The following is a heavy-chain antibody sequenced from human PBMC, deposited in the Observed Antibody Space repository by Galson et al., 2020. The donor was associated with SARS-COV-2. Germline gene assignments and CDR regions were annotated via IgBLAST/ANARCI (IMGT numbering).Heavy chain of an antibody. D-gene: IGHD3-9*01. V-gene: IGHV4-39*01. CDR1: GGSISSSSYY. CDR3: ARHPAYYDILTDIGGGWFDP. J-gene: IGHJ5*02. CDR2: IYYSGST. Sequence: SETLSLTCTVSGGSISSSSYYWGWIRQPPGKGLEWIGSIYYSGSTYYNPSLKSRATISVDTSKNQFSLKLSSVTAADTAVYYCARHPAYYDILTDIGGGWFDPWGQGTLVTVSS.